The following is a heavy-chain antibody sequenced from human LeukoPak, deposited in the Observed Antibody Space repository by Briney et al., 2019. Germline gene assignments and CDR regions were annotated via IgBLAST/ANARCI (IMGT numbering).Heavy chain of an antibody. CDR1: GGSISGSNW. J-gene: IGHJ4*02. D-gene: IGHD6-19*01. Sequence: PSGTLSLTCAVSGGSISGSNWWSWVRQSPGKGLEWIGEIYHSGSTNYNPSLKSRVTISVDTSKNQFSLKLSSVTAADTAVYYCARVGGSLGAVAGLDWGQGTLVTVSS. CDR2: IYHSGST. CDR3: ARVGGSLGAVAGLD. V-gene: IGHV4-4*02.